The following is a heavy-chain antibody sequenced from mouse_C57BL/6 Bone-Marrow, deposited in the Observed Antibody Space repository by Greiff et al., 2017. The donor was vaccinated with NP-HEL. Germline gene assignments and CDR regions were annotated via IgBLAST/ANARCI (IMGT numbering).Heavy chain of an antibody. CDR2: INPNYGTT. CDR1: GYSFTDYN. Sequence: VQLKESGPELVKPGASVKISCKASGYSFTDYNMNWVKQSDGKSLEWIGVINPNYGTTSYNQKFKGKATLTVDQSSSTAYMQLNSLTSEDSAVYYCARGDYGNSESGFAYWGQGTLVTVSA. V-gene: IGHV1-39*01. J-gene: IGHJ3*01. CDR3: ARGDYGNSESGFAY. D-gene: IGHD2-1*01.